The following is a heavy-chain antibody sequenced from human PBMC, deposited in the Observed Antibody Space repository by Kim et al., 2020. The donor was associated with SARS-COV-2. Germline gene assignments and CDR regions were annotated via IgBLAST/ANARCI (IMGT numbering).Heavy chain of an antibody. CDR3: ARDYPWDCSGIRCSGPFDY. D-gene: IGHD2-15*01. J-gene: IGHJ4*02. CDR2: IRQTGSEK. V-gene: IGHV3-7*01. Sequence: GGSLRLSCAASGFSFSSHRMSWVRQAPGKGLEFVANIRQTGSEKYYVDSVKGRFTISRDNAKNSLYLQMNSLSAEDTAVYYCARDYPWDCSGIRCSGPFDYWGQGTLVTVSS. CDR1: GFSFSSHR.